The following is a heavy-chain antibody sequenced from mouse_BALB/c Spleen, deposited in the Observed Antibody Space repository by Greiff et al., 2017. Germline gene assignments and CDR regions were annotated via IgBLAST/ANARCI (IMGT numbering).Heavy chain of an antibody. V-gene: IGHV5-17*02. CDR1: GFTFSSFG. J-gene: IGHJ2*01. CDR3: AREDRYSTYFDY. CDR2: ISSGSSTI. D-gene: IGHD2-12*01. Sequence: EVKLVESGGGLVQPGGSRKLSCAASGFTFSSFGMHWVRQAPEKGLEWVAYISSGSSTIYYADTVKGRFTISRDNPKNTLFLQMTSLRSEDTAMYYCAREDRYSTYFDYWGQGTTLTVSS.